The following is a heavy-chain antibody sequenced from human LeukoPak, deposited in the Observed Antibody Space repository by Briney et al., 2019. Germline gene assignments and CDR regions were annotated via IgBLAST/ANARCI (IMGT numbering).Heavy chain of an antibody. CDR1: GGTFSSYA. CDR2: IIPIFGTA. CDR3: ARGEVLQAPHNWFDP. Sequence: ASVKVSCKASGGTFSSYAISWVRQAPGQGLEWMGGIIPIFGTANYAQKFQGRVTITADESTSTAYMELSSLRSEDTAVYYCARGEVLQAPHNWFDPWGQGTLVTVSS. V-gene: IGHV1-69*13. J-gene: IGHJ5*02.